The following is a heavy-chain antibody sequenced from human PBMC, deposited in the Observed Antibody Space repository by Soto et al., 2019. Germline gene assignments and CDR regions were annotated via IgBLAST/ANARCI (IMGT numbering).Heavy chain of an antibody. V-gene: IGHV1-2*02. Sequence: XVSCKAVGYTFIGQYMYWVRQAPGQGLESMGWMDPNSGYTNYAQKFQGRVTLTRDTSISTAYMELSGLRSDDTAGYYCAXGRYSTSEAFDLWGQGTLVTVSS. CDR1: GYTFIGQY. CDR3: AXGRYSTSEAFDL. J-gene: IGHJ3*01. CDR2: MDPNSGYT. D-gene: IGHD5-12*01.